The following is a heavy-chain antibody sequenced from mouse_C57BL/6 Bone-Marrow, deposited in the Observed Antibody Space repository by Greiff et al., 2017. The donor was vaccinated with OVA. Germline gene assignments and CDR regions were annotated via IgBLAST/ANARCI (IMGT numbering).Heavy chain of an antibody. D-gene: IGHD2-3*01. Sequence: VQLQQSGPELVKPGASVKISCKASGYTFTDYYMNWVKQSHGKSLEWIGDINPNNGGTSYNQKFKGKATLTVDKSSSTAYMELRSLTSEDSAVYYCARGRWLLHYWGQGTTLTVSS. CDR2: INPNNGGT. CDR3: ARGRWLLHY. CDR1: GYTFTDYY. V-gene: IGHV1-26*01. J-gene: IGHJ2*01.